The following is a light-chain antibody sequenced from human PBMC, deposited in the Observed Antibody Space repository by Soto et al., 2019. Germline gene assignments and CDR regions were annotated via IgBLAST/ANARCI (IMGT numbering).Light chain of an antibody. CDR1: GRVGSS. V-gene: IGKV1-5*01. CDR3: QQYAEYST. Sequence: DIHLTQSPSSLSASVGDRVTMTCRASGRVGSSLVWYQKKAGEDPKLLFHGASTAAPDVPVRLSASGSGTEFTLVIDSLWAGDFGTFYCQQYAEYSTLGRETRLEI. J-gene: IGKJ2*01. CDR2: GAS.